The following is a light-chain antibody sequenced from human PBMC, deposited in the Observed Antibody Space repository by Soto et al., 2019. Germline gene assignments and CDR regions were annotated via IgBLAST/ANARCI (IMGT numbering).Light chain of an antibody. J-gene: IGLJ2*01. CDR1: GSNIAAGFD. CDR3: QSYDSSLSGSV. V-gene: IGLV1-40*01. Sequence: QSVLTQPPSVSGAPGHRGTISCTCSGSNIAAGFDVHWYQQLPGAAPKLRIFGNSNRPSGVPDRFSGSKYGTSASLAITGLQAEDEAYYYCQSYDSSLSGSVFGGGTKLTVL. CDR2: GNS.